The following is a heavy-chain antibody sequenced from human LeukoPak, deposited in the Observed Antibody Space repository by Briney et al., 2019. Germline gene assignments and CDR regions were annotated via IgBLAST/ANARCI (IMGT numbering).Heavy chain of an antibody. CDR3: AREEYYYDSSGYYPLSGSLAFDY. Sequence: SVKVSCKASGFTFTSSAVQWVRQARGQRLEWIGWIVVGSGNTNYAQKFQERVTITRDMSTSTAYMELSSLRSEDTAVYYCAREEYYYDSSGYYPLSGSLAFDYWGQGTLVTVSS. D-gene: IGHD3-22*01. CDR1: GFTFTSSA. J-gene: IGHJ4*02. V-gene: IGHV1-58*01. CDR2: IVVGSGNT.